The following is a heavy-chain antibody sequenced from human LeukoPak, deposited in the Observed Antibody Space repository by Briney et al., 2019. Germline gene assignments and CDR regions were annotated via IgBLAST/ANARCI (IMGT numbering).Heavy chain of an antibody. CDR2: IYTTGST. Sequence: SETLSLTCTVSGGSISSGSYYWSWIRQSAGKGLDWIGHIYTTGSTNYNPSLKSRVTISLDTSKNQFSLKLSSVTAADTAVYYCARARDYVPFDYWGQGTLVTVSS. J-gene: IGHJ4*02. CDR1: GGSISSGSYY. D-gene: IGHD4-17*01. V-gene: IGHV4-61*09. CDR3: ARARDYVPFDY.